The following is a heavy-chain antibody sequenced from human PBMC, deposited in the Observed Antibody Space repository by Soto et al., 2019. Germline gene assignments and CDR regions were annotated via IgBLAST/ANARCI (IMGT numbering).Heavy chain of an antibody. CDR1: GYSFTGLD. V-gene: IGHV1-8*01. Sequence: RASVKVSCKASGYSFTGLDINWVRQTTGQGLEWMGWMEPSSGGTGYAQKFQGRVTMTRDTSINTAYMELSSLTSDDTAFYYCARGVTAGVDYWGQGTQVTVSS. D-gene: IGHD1-26*01. CDR3: ARGVTAGVDY. CDR2: MEPSSGGT. J-gene: IGHJ4*02.